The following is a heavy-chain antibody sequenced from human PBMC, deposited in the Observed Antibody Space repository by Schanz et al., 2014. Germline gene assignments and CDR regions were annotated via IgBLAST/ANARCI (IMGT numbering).Heavy chain of an antibody. J-gene: IGHJ5*02. V-gene: IGHV3-66*01. CDR3: ARGQVLES. CDR1: GFSVGNKY. D-gene: IGHD1-1*01. CDR2: IYIGGNT. Sequence: VQLVESGGGVVQPGRSLRLSCAASGFSVGNKYMNWVRQAPGKGLEWVSFIYIGGNTYYADSVEGRITISRDNCKNAVYIDKNSLRDEDTADYYCARGQVLESWGQGTLVTVSS.